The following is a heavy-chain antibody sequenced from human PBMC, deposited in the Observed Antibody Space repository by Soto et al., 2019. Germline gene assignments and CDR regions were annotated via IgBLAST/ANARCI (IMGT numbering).Heavy chain of an antibody. J-gene: IGHJ4*02. CDR1: GGPISSYY. CDR3: ATRSNGEGDDSDY. Sequence: QVQLQESGPGLVKPSETLSLTCTVSGGPISSYYWSWIRQPPGKGLEWIGCMVYSGSTNYNPSLKRRVTISVDTSKNQFSLKLSSVTAADTAVYFCATRSNGEGDDSDYWGQGTLVTVSS. CDR2: MVYSGST. D-gene: IGHD3-10*01. V-gene: IGHV4-59*08.